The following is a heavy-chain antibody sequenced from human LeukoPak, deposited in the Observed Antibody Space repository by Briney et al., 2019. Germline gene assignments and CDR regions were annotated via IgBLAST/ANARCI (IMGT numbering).Heavy chain of an antibody. V-gene: IGHV3-64D*06. CDR2: ISSNGGST. CDR1: A. CDR3: VKDEGCSGWSYFDY. J-gene: IGHJ4*02. Sequence: AMHWVRQAPGKGLEYVSAISSNGGSTYYADSVKGRFTISRDNSKNTLYLQMSSLRAEDTAVYYCVKDEGCSGWSYFDYWGQGTLVTVSS. D-gene: IGHD6-19*01.